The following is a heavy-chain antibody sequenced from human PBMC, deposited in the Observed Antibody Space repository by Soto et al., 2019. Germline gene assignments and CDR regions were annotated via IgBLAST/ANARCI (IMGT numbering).Heavy chain of an antibody. CDR3: AKDLDSGTGYDAFDI. J-gene: IGHJ3*02. D-gene: IGHD7-27*01. CDR2: ISGSGGST. V-gene: IGHV3-23*01. CDR1: GFTFSSYA. Sequence: GGSLRLSCAASGFTFSSYAMSWVRQAPGKGLEWVSAISGSGGSTYYADSVKGRFTISRDNSKNTLYLQMNSLIAEDTAVYYCAKDLDSGTGYDAFDIWGQGTMVTVSS.